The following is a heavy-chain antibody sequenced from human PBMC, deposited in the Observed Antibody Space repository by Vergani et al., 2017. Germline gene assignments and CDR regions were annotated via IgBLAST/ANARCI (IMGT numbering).Heavy chain of an antibody. J-gene: IGHJ6*03. CDR1: GYTFTSYD. V-gene: IGHV1-8*01. D-gene: IGHD6-13*01. CDR3: ARLVDSSSWYLDYYYYYMDV. CDR2: MNPNSGNT. Sequence: QVQLVQSGAEVKKPGASVKVSCKASGYTFTSYDINWVRQATGQGLEWMGWMNPNSGNTGYAQKFQGRVTMTRNTSISTAYMELSSLRSEDTAVYYCARLVDSSSWYLDYYYYYMDVWGKGTTVTVSS.